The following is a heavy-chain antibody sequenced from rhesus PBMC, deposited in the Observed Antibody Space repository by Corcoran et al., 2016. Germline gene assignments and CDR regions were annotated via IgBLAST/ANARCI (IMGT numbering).Heavy chain of an antibody. D-gene: IGHD2-33*01. J-gene: IGHJ2*01. CDR2: VYPEDGEA. CDR1: GSPFPDHY. Sequence: EVQLVQSGAEVNKPGASVKISCTASGSPFPDHYLTWLRQAPGNGLEWMGRVYPEDGEADYAKKFQDRVTITADMSTDTAYMELSSLRSEDTAVYYCARGVAYLWGPGTPITISS. V-gene: IGHV1-111*02. CDR3: ARGVAYL.